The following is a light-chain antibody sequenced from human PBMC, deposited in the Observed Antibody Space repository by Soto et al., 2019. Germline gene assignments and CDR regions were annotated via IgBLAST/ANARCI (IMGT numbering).Light chain of an antibody. V-gene: IGKV1-5*01. J-gene: IGKJ1*01. CDR3: QQYNSYWT. CDR2: DAS. CDR1: QSISSW. Sequence: DTQLNQSPSFLSASVGDRVTITCRASQSISSWLAWYQQKPGKAPXXLIYDASSLESGVPSRFIGSGSGTEFTLTISSLQPDDFATDYCQQYNSYWTFGQGTKVDIK.